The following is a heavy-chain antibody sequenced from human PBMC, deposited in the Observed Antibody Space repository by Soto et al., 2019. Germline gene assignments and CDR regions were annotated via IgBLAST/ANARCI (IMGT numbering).Heavy chain of an antibody. J-gene: IGHJ3*02. CDR1: GFTFSSYA. CDR2: ISGSGGST. CDR3: ATLSVLRPATVVVITKAAFDI. V-gene: IGHV3-23*01. D-gene: IGHD3-22*01. Sequence: PGGSLRLSCAASGFTFSSYAMSWVRQAPGKGLEWVSAISGSGGSTYYADSVKGRFTISRDNSKHTLYLQMNSLRAEDTAVYYCATLSVLRPATVVVITKAAFDIWGQGTMVTVSS.